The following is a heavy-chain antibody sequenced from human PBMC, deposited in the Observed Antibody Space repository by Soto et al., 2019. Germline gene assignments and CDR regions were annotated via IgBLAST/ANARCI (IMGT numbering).Heavy chain of an antibody. V-gene: IGHV4-30-2*05. Sequence: PSETLSLTCSVSGGSISSGAFSWTWIRQPPGKGLELIGYIYYSGSTYYNPSLKSRVTISVDTSKNQFSLKLSSVTAADTAVYYCARRFYYGSGSYFDDYCGVYVWGAGATVTVS. CDR3: ARRFYYGSGSYFDDYCGVYV. J-gene: IGHJ6*02. CDR1: GGSISSGAFS. CDR2: IYYSGST. D-gene: IGHD3-10*01.